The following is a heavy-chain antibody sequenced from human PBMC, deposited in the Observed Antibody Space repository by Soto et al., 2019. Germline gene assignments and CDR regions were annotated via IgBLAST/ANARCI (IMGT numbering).Heavy chain of an antibody. D-gene: IGHD3-22*01. CDR3: FRDSCCSYHGMDV. CDR2: IRSKANSYAT. J-gene: IGHJ6*02. Sequence: GGSLRLSCAGSGFTFSVSTMHWVRHASGKGLEWVGRIRSKANSYATAYAAAVKGRFIISRDDSETTAYLQMNSLKIEDTAVYYCFRDSCCSYHGMDVWGQGTTVTVSS. CDR1: GFTFSVST. V-gene: IGHV3-73*01.